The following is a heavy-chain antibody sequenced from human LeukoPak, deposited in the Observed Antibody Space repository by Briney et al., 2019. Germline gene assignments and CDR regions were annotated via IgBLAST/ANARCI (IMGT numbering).Heavy chain of an antibody. Sequence: PSETLSLTCTVSGGSISSGDYYWSWIRQPPGKGLEWIGYIYYSGSTYYNPSLKSRVTISVDTSKNQFSLKLSSVTAADTAVYYCARESGGAPGYYFDYWGQGTLVTVSS. CDR3: ARESGGAPGYYFDY. V-gene: IGHV4-30-4*01. CDR2: IYYSGST. J-gene: IGHJ4*02. D-gene: IGHD2-15*01. CDR1: GGSISSGDYY.